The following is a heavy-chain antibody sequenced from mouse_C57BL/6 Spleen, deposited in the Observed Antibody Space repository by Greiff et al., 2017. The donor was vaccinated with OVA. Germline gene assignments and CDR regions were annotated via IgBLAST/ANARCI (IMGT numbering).Heavy chain of an antibody. CDR3: ARKGDYGSSLDWYFDV. D-gene: IGHD1-1*01. CDR2: IYPGDGDT. Sequence: QVQLQQSGPELVKPGATVKISCKASGYAFSSSWMNWVKQRPGKGLEWIGRIYPGDGDTNYNGKFKGKATRTADKSSSTAYMQLSSLTSEDSAVYFGARKGDYGSSLDWYFDVWGTGTTVTVSS. CDR1: GYAFSSSW. J-gene: IGHJ1*03. V-gene: IGHV1-82*01.